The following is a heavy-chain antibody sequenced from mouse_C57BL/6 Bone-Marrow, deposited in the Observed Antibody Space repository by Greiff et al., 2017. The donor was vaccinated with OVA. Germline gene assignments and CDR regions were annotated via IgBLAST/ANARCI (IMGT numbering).Heavy chain of an antibody. CDR2: IDPSDSET. D-gene: IGHD2-5*01. CDR1: GYTFTSYW. J-gene: IGHJ4*01. Sequence: QVQLQQPGAELVRPGSSVKLSCKASGYTFTSYWMHWVKQRPIQGLEWIGNIDPSDSETHYNQKFKDKATLTVDKSSSTAYMQLSSLTSEDSAVYYCARQEYSNPYAMDYWGQGTSVTVSS. CDR3: ARQEYSNPYAMDY. V-gene: IGHV1-52*01.